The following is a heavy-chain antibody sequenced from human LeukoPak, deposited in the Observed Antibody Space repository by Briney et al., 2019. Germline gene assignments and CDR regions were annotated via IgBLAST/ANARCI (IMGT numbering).Heavy chain of an antibody. V-gene: IGHV3-23*01. CDR3: AKWLSRSPGSYYNYYFDY. J-gene: IGHJ4*02. D-gene: IGHD3-10*01. CDR1: GFTFSSYA. Sequence: GSLRLSCADSGFTFSSYAMSWVRQAPGKGLEWVSAISGSGGSTYYADSVKGRFTISRDNSKNTLYLQMNSLRAEDTAVYYCAKWLSRSPGSYYNYYFDYWGQGTLVTVSS. CDR2: ISGSGGST.